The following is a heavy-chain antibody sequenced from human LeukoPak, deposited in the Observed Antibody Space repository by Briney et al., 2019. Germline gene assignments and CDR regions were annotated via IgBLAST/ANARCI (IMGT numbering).Heavy chain of an antibody. V-gene: IGHV3-23*01. CDR2: ISGSGGST. CDR1: RFTFSSYA. CDR3: AKDRRYSYGSFDY. D-gene: IGHD5-18*01. Sequence: PGGSLRLSCAASRFTFSSYAMSWVRQAPGKGLEWVSAISGSGGSTYYADSVKGRFTISRDNSKNTLYLQMNSLRAEDTAVYYCAKDRRYSYGSFDYWGQGTLVTVSS. J-gene: IGHJ4*02.